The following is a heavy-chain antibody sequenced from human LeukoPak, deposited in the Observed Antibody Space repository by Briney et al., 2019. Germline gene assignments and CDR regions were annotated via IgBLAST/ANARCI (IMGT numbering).Heavy chain of an antibody. CDR3: ARDFSGSYYGTTDYGMDV. Sequence: GRSLRLSCAASGFTFSSYAMHWVRQAPGKGLEWVAVISYDGSNKYYADSVKGRFTISRDNSKNTLYLQMNSLRAEDTAVHYCARDFSGSYYGTTDYGMDVWGQGTTVTVSS. V-gene: IGHV3-30-3*01. CDR2: ISYDGSNK. CDR1: GFTFSSYA. J-gene: IGHJ6*02. D-gene: IGHD1-26*01.